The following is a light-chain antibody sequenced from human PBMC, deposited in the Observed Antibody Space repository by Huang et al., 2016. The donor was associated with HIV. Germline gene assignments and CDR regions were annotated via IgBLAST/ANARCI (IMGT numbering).Light chain of an antibody. CDR2: GAS. CDR1: QSVGTY. J-gene: IGKJ2*01. V-gene: IGKV3-11*01. CDR3: QQRSSWYT. Sequence: EIVLTQSPATLSLSPGEGATLSCRASQSVGTYLAWYQQKPGQAPRLLIYGASNGATGIPARFSGSGSGTDFTLTISSLEPEDFAVYYCQQRSSWYTFGQGTKLEIK.